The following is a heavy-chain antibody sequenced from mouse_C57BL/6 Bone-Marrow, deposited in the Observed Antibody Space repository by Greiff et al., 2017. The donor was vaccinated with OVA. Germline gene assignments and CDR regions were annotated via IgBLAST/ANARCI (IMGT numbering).Heavy chain of an antibody. CDR1: GFTFSDYG. V-gene: IGHV5-15*01. D-gene: IGHD1-1*01. Sequence: EVQLVESGGGLVQPGGSLKLSCAASGFTFSDYGMAWVRQAPRKGPEWVAFISNLAYSIYYADTVTGRFTISRGNAKNTLYLEMSSLRSEDTAMYYCARQDYGSSYVCWGQGTLVTVSA. CDR2: ISNLAYSI. CDR3: ARQDYGSSYVC. J-gene: IGHJ3*01.